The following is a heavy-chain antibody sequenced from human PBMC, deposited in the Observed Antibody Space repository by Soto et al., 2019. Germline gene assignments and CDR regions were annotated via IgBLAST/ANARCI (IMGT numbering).Heavy chain of an antibody. D-gene: IGHD4-17*01. CDR2: INHSGST. Sequence: SETLSLTCAVYGGSFSGYYWSWIRQPPGKGLEWIGEINHSGSTNYNPSLKSRVTISVDTSKNQFSLKLSSVTAADTAVYYCASPVNYGDYAWFDPWGQGTLVTVSS. CDR3: ASPVNYGDYAWFDP. J-gene: IGHJ5*02. CDR1: GGSFSGYY. V-gene: IGHV4-34*01.